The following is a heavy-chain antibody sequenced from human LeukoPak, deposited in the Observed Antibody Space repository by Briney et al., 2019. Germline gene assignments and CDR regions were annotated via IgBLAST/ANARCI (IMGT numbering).Heavy chain of an antibody. V-gene: IGHV4-39*07. CDR3: ARWGNPVQLEQGVFDP. CDR2: ASYSGSA. J-gene: IGHJ5*02. CDR1: GGSISSSAGHS. D-gene: IGHD1-1*01. Sequence: SETLSLTCTVSGGSISSSAGHSWGWIRQPPGKGLEWIGSASYSGSAYYNPSLKSRVTISVDTSKNQFSLKLSSVTAADTAVYYCARWGNPVQLEQGVFDPWGQGTLVTVSS.